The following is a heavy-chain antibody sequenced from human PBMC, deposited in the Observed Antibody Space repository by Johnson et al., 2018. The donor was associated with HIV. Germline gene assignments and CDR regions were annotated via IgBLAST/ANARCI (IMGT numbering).Heavy chain of an antibody. V-gene: IGHV3-30-3*01. D-gene: IGHD2-21*01. CDR3: ALSYSLDAFDI. J-gene: IGHJ3*02. CDR1: GFTFSSYA. CDR2: ISYDGGDT. Sequence: QVQLVESGGGVVLPGGSLRLSCAASGFTFSSYAMHWVRQAPGKGLEWLAIISYDGGDTWYADSVKGRFTISRDNAKNSLYLQMNSLRAEDTAVYYCALSYSLDAFDIWGQGTMVTVSS.